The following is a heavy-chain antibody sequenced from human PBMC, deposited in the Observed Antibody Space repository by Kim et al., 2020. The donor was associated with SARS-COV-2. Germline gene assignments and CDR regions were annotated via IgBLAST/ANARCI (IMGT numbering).Heavy chain of an antibody. D-gene: IGHD3-22*01. CDR3: ARGNYFESVTLSDYYNGMDV. CDR1: GLRFDDSA. Sequence: GGSLRLSCAASGLRFDDSAMNWVRQAPGKGLEWVSVISYDGRNKEYADSVKGRFTVSRDNSKSTLYLQMNSLRVEDTAVYYCARGNYFESVTLSDYYNGMDVWGQGTTVTASS. J-gene: IGHJ6*02. V-gene: IGHV3-30-3*01. CDR2: ISYDGRNK.